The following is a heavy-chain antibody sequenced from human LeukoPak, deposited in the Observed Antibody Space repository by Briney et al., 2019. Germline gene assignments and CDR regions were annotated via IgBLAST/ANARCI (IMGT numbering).Heavy chain of an antibody. CDR2: IKQDGGEK. CDR3: ARGLVLCDY. D-gene: IGHD2/OR15-2a*01. J-gene: IGHJ4*02. CDR1: GFIFGDYA. V-gene: IGHV3-7*05. Sequence: GGSLRLSCAASGFIFGDYALNWVRQAPGKGLEWVANIKQDGGEKYYVDSVRGRFTISRDNAKNSLFLQMNSLRAEDTAVYYCARGLVLCDYWGQGTLVTVSS.